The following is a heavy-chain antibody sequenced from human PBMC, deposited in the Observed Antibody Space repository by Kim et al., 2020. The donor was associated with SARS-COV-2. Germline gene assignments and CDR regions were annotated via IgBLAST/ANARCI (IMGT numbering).Heavy chain of an antibody. J-gene: IGHJ4*02. V-gene: IGHV1-46*01. Sequence: TRYAKKFQGRVTMTRDTSTSTVYMELSSLRSEDTAVYYCARGYDFWSFDYWGQGTLVTVSS. D-gene: IGHD3-3*01. CDR2: T. CDR3: ARGYDFWSFDY.